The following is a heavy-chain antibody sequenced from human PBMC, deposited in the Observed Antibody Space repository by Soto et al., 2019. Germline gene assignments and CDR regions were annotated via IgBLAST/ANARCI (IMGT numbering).Heavy chain of an antibody. V-gene: IGHV4-30-4*01. CDR3: ARRYGWAFDI. J-gene: IGHJ3*02. Sequence: SETLSLTCTVSGGSVSSGDYYLSWIRQPPGKGLEWIGYIYYSGSTYYNPSLKSRVTISVDTSKNQFSLKLSSVTAADTAVYYCARRYGWAFDIWGQGTMVTVSS. CDR1: GGSVSSGDYY. D-gene: IGHD3-16*01. CDR2: IYYSGST.